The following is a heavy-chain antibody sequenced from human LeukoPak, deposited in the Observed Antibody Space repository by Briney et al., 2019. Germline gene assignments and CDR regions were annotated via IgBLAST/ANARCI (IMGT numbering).Heavy chain of an antibody. D-gene: IGHD6-13*01. J-gene: IGHJ4*02. CDR3: ARVKDSSSWHYFDF. Sequence: ASVKVSCKASGYTFTAYYIHWLRQAPGQGLEWMGWVNPFSGGTIPAQKFQDRVTMTKDTSINTAYMELSSLRSDGTAVYYCARVKDSSSWHYFDFWGQGTLVTVSS. V-gene: IGHV1-2*02. CDR1: GYTFTAYY. CDR2: VNPFSGGT.